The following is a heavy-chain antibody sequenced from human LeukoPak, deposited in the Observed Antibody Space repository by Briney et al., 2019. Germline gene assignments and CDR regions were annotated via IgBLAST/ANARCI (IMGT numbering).Heavy chain of an antibody. CDR2: IYYSGST. Sequence: SETLSLTCTVSGGSISSSSYYWGWIRQPPGKGLEWIGSIYYSGSTYYNPSLKSRVTISVDTSKNQFSLKLSSVTAADTAVYYCARAFPGIAAAHAFEIWGQGTMVTVSS. CDR3: ARAFPGIAAAHAFEI. V-gene: IGHV4-39*07. J-gene: IGHJ3*02. D-gene: IGHD6-13*01. CDR1: GGSISSSSYY.